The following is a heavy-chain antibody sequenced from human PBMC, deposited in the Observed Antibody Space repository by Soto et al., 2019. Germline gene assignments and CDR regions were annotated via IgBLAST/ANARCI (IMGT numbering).Heavy chain of an antibody. CDR2: INAGNGNT. Sequence: ASVKVSCKASGYTFTRYAMHWVRQAPGKRLEWMGWINAGNGNTKYSQKFQGRVTITRDTSTGTAYMELSILRSEDTAVYYCARGDPYCTNGVCWTDNWFDPWGQGTLVTVSS. J-gene: IGHJ5*02. D-gene: IGHD2-8*01. CDR1: GYTFTRYA. V-gene: IGHV1-3*01. CDR3: ARGDPYCTNGVCWTDNWFDP.